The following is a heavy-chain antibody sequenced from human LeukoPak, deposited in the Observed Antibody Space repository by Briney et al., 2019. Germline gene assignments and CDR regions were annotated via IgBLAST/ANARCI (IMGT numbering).Heavy chain of an antibody. CDR2: IYYSGST. CDR1: GGSISSYY. V-gene: IGHV4-59*08. J-gene: IGHJ3*01. D-gene: IGHD3-22*01. CDR3: ARKYYYDSSGYQAAFDV. Sequence: SETLSLTCTVSGGSISSYYWSWIRQPPGKGLEWIGYIYYSGSTNYNPSLKSRVTISVDTSKNQFSLKLSSVTAADTAVYYCARKYYYDSSGYQAAFDVWGQGTMVTVSS.